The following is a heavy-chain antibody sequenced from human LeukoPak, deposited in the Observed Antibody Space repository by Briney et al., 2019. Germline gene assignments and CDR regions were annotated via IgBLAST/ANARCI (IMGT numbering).Heavy chain of an antibody. CDR2: IGTYNGNP. CDR3: AREDPGGAFDV. Sequence: ASVKVSCKASGYTFTTYAISWVRQAPGQGLEWMGWIGTYNGNPDYAQNLQGRVTMTTDTSTSTAYMELRNLKSDDTAAYYCAREDPGGAFDVWGRGTMVTVSS. J-gene: IGHJ3*01. D-gene: IGHD3-16*01. CDR1: GYTFTTYA. V-gene: IGHV1-18*01.